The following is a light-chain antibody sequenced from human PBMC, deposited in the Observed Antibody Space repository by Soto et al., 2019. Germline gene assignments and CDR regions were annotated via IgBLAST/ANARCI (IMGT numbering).Light chain of an antibody. CDR3: AAWDDSLNGYVV. V-gene: IGLV1-44*01. CDR2: SDN. CDR1: SSNIGSNT. J-gene: IGLJ2*01. Sequence: QAVVTQSPSASGTPGQRVTISCSGSSSNIGSNTVNWYQQLPGTAPKLLIYSDNERPSGVPDRFSGSKSGTSASLAVSGLQSEDEADYYCAAWDDSLNGYVVFGGGTQLTVL.